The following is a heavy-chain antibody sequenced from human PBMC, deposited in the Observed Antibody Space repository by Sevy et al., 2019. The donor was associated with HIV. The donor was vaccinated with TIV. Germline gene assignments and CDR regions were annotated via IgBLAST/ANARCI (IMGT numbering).Heavy chain of an antibody. CDR3: ASIRGYSHGPFDY. D-gene: IGHD5-12*01. V-gene: IGHV4-30-4*01. Sequence: SETLSLTCTVSGGSISNSDSYWSWIRQPPEKGLEWIGYIHYSGGTYYNPFLKSRVAMSVDTSERQFSLRLSFLTAADTAIYYCASIRGYSHGPFDYWGQGTLVTVSS. CDR1: GGSISNSDSY. CDR2: IHYSGGT. J-gene: IGHJ4*02.